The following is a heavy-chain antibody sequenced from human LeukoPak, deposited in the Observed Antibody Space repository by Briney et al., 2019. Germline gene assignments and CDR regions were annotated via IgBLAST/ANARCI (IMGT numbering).Heavy chain of an antibody. CDR2: IYYSGST. D-gene: IGHD1-14*01. Sequence: SETLSLTCTVSGGSISSSSYYWGWIRQPPGKGLEWIGSIYYSGSTYYNPSLKSRVTISVDTSKNQFSLKLSSVTAADTAVYYCARPLANRHMDVWGKGPRSPSPQ. CDR3: ARPLANRHMDV. V-gene: IGHV4-39*01. CDR1: GGSISSSSYY. J-gene: IGHJ6*01.